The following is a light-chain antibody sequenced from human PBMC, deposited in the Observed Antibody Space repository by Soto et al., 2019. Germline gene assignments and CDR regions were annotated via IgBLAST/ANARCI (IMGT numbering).Light chain of an antibody. CDR1: QSISDS. CDR3: QQYNCYWT. V-gene: IGKV1-5*03. Sequence: DIQMTQSPSTLSASVGDRVTITCRASQSISDSLAWYQQKPGKAPKLLIYEASSLKSGVPSRFSGSRSGTEYTLTFSSLQPDEFETYYCQQYNCYWTFGQGTKVEIK. J-gene: IGKJ1*01. CDR2: EAS.